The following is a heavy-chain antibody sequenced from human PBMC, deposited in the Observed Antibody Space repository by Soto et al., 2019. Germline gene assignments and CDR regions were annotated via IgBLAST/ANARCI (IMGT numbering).Heavy chain of an antibody. D-gene: IGHD5-12*01. V-gene: IGHV5-51*01. J-gene: IGHJ4*02. CDR3: ARGGFLRDGFNY. CDR2: IFPRDSNT. CDR1: GYTFTNYW. Sequence: GESLKISCRISGYTFTNYWIGWVRQMPGKALEWMGIIFPRDSNTRYNPSFQGQVTISVDKSINTAYLQWSSLPASETATYYCARGGFLRDGFNYWGQGTLVTVSS.